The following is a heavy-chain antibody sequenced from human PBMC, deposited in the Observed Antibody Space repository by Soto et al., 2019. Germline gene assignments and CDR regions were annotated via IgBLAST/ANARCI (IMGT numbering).Heavy chain of an antibody. Sequence: PSETLSLTCGVHGGPFSRYYWTWIRQTPGKGLEWIGEIHHSGNANYNPALRSRVSLSVDTSKNQFSLKLTSVTVADTATYYCAGDNVVVNPIRYYHYGMDVWGQGTTVT. CDR1: GGPFSRYY. CDR2: IHHSGNA. D-gene: IGHD2-15*01. CDR3: AGDNVVVNPIRYYHYGMDV. V-gene: IGHV4-34*01. J-gene: IGHJ6*02.